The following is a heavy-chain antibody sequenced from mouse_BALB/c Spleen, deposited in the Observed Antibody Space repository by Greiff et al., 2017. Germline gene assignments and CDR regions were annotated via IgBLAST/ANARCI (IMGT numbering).Heavy chain of an antibody. J-gene: IGHJ2*01. CDR3: ARILHYYGYYFDY. V-gene: IGHV5-12-2*01. Sequence: EVKLVESGGGLVQPGGSLKLSCAASGFTFSSYTMSWVRQTPEKRLEWVAYISNGGGSTYYPDTVKGRFTISRDNAKNTLYLQMSSLKSEDTAMYYCARILHYYGYYFDYWGQGTTLTVSS. D-gene: IGHD1-2*01. CDR2: ISNGGGST. CDR1: GFTFSSYT.